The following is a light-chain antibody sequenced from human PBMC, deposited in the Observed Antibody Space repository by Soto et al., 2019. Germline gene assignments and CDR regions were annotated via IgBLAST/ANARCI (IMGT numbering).Light chain of an antibody. CDR1: QSVSSSY. CDR3: QRYGGT. J-gene: IGKJ1*01. V-gene: IGKV3-20*01. Sequence: IVLTQSPCTMSLYPGERATLSCRASQSVSSSYLAWYQQKPGQAPRLLIYGASSRATGIPDRFSGSGSGTDFTLTISRLEPEDFAVYYCQRYGGTVVQGTKV. CDR2: GAS.